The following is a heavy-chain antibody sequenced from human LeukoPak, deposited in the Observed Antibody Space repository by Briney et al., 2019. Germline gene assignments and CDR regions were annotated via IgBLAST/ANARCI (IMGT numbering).Heavy chain of an antibody. Sequence: GGSLRLSCAASGFTVSRNYMSWVRQAPGKGLEWVSVISSGDTTYYADSVKGRFTISRDSSNNTLYLQMSSLRAEDTAVYYCALGDPSSSWGQGTLVTVSS. CDR3: ALGDPSSS. D-gene: IGHD6-13*01. CDR1: GFTVSRNY. CDR2: ISSGDTT. V-gene: IGHV3-66*01. J-gene: IGHJ4*02.